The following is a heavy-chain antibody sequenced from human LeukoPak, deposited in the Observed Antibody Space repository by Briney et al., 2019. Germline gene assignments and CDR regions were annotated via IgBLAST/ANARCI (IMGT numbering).Heavy chain of an antibody. V-gene: IGHV5-51*01. CDR3: ARLYAPRVTTASLVY. D-gene: IGHD4-17*01. CDR1: GYSFTSYW. Sequence: GESLKISCKGSGYSFTSYWIGWVRQMPGKGLEWMVIIYPGDSDTRYSPSFQGQVTISADKSISTAYLQWSSLKASDTAMCYCARLYAPRVTTASLVYWGQGTLVTVSS. J-gene: IGHJ4*02. CDR2: IYPGDSDT.